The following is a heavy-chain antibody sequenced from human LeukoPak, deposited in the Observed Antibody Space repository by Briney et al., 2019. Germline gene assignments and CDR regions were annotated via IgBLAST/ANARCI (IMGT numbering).Heavy chain of an antibody. Sequence: GGSLRLSCSASGFVFSIYTMYWVRQAPGKGPEYISTISGSGNGFSIYYADSVKGRFTISRDDSKSILYLQMNGLRSEDTAVYYCVKDFGRVRGTPDSWGQGTLVTVSS. J-gene: IGHJ4*02. D-gene: IGHD3-16*01. V-gene: IGHV3-64D*06. CDR1: GFVFSIYT. CDR3: VKDFGRVRGTPDS. CDR2: ISGSGNGFSI.